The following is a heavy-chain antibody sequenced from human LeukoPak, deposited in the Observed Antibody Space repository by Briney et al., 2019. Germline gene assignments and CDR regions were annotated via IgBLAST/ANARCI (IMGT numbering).Heavy chain of an antibody. J-gene: IGHJ6*02. Sequence: SGTLCLTCTVSGVSISNYHWNWIRQPPGKRLEYVCCIYYSGNTNYNPSLKSRVTISVDTSKNQFSLKLNSVTAADTAVYYCARGGAHYYYGMDVWGQGTTVTVSS. CDR2: IYYSGNT. CDR3: ARGGAHYYYGMDV. CDR1: GVSISNYH. V-gene: IGHV4-59*01.